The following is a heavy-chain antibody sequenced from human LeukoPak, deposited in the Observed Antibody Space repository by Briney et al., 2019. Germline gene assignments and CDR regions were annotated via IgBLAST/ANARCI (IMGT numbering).Heavy chain of an antibody. CDR3: ARRVTLGYCSSTSCYVPFFDY. CDR1: GYSFTNYW. Sequence: GESLKISCKGSGYSFTNYWIGWVRQMPGKGLEWMGIIYPGDSDTRYSPSFQGQVTISADKSISTAYLQWGSLKASDTAMYYCARRVTLGYCSSTSCYVPFFDYWGQGTLVTVSS. D-gene: IGHD2-2*01. V-gene: IGHV5-51*01. J-gene: IGHJ4*02. CDR2: IYPGDSDT.